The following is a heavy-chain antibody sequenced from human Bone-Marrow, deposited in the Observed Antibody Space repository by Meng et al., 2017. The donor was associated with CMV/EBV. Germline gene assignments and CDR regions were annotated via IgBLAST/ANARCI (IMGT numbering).Heavy chain of an antibody. J-gene: IGHJ4*01. D-gene: IGHD3-3*01. V-gene: IGHV3-30*04. CDR2: ISYDGDNK. Sequence: GESLKISCAASRFTFSRYSMHWVRQAPGKGLEWVAVISYDGDNKHYADSVKGRFTVSRDNAKNTLYLQMDSLRTEDTAIYYCARAKDYFWSGFDYWGQGTLVTVSS. CDR3: ARAKDYFWSGFDY. CDR1: RFTFSRYS.